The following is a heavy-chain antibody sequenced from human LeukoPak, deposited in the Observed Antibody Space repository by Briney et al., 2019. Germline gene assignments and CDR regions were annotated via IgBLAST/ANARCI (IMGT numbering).Heavy chain of an antibody. V-gene: IGHV3-23*01. J-gene: IGHJ4*02. Sequence: GGSLRLSCAASGFNFRDYDMTWVRQVPGKGLEWVASISASGVTTNYADSVRGRFTISRDNSNKVTYLRMNSLSAEDTAVYYCARSINYSNYLLGYWGQGTRVTVSS. CDR1: GFNFRDYD. CDR2: ISASGVTT. CDR3: ARSINYSNYLLGY. D-gene: IGHD4-11*01.